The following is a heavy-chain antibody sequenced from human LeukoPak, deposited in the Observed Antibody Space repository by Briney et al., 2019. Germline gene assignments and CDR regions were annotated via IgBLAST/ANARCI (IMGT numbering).Heavy chain of an antibody. Sequence: PGGSLRLSCAASGFTFSSYAMHWVRQAPGKELEWVAVISYDGSNKYYADSVKGRFTISRDNSKNTLYLQMNSLRAEDTAVYYCARGRETTVTDDDAFDIWGQGTMVTVSS. CDR1: GFTFSSYA. D-gene: IGHD4-17*01. CDR3: ARGRETTVTDDDAFDI. CDR2: ISYDGSNK. V-gene: IGHV3-30*01. J-gene: IGHJ3*02.